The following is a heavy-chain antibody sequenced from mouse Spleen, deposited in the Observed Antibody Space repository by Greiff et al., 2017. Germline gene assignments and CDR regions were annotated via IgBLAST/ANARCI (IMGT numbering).Heavy chain of an antibody. J-gene: IGHJ4*01. CDR1: GFTFSDYG. CDR3: ARYSRYYAMDY. Sequence: EVKLVESGGGLVKPGGSLKLSCAASGFTFSDYGMHWVRQAPEKGLEWVAYISSGSSTIYYADTVKGRFAISRDNAKNTLFLQMTSLRSEDTAMYYCARYSRYYAMDYWGQGTSVTVSS. V-gene: IGHV5-17*01. D-gene: IGHD2-5*01. CDR2: ISSGSSTI.